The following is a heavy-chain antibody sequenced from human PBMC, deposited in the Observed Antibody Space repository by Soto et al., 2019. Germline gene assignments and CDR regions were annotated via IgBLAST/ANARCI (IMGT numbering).Heavy chain of an antibody. Sequence: AETLSLTCTVSGGSISSSSYYWVWIRHPPGKGLEWIGSIYYSGSTYYNPSLESRVTISVDTSKNQFSLKLSSVTAADTAVYYCASAHGTKSFDPWGQGTLVTVSS. J-gene: IGHJ5*02. CDR2: IYYSGST. CDR3: ASAHGTKSFDP. CDR1: GGSISSSSYY. D-gene: IGHD1-1*01. V-gene: IGHV4-39*01.